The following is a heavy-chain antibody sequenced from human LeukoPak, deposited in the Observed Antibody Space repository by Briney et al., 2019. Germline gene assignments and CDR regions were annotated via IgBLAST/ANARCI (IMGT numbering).Heavy chain of an antibody. J-gene: IGHJ6*03. Sequence: SETLSLTCAVYGGSFSGYYWSWISQPPGKGLEWIGEINHSGSTNYNPSLKSRVTISVDTSKNQFSLKLSSVTAADTAVYYCATNPPDIVATTYYYYMDVWGKGTTVTVSS. CDR3: ATNPPDIVATTYYYYMDV. CDR1: GGSFSGYY. CDR2: INHSGST. D-gene: IGHD5-12*01. V-gene: IGHV4-34*01.